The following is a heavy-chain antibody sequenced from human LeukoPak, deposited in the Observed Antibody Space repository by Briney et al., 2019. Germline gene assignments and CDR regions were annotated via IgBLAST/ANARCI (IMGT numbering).Heavy chain of an antibody. CDR2: IYPGDSDT. D-gene: IGHD3-22*01. CDR1: GYRFSNYC. V-gene: IGHV5-51*01. CDR3: TRQGVYYSDSSAFYC. J-gene: IGHJ4*02. Sequence: GESLKISCKASGYRFSNYCIGWVRQMPGKGLELIGAIYPGDSDTRYSPSFQGQVTISADKSTTTSYLQWTSLRASDTATYFCTRQGVYYSDSSAFYCWGQGTLVTVSS.